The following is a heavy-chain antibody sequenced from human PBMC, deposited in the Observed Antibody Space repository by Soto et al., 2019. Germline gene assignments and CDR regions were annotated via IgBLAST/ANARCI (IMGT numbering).Heavy chain of an antibody. V-gene: IGHV3-23*01. Sequence: GGSLRLSCAASGFTFSNYAMSWVRQPPGKGLEWVSAISGSGGSTYYADSAKGRFTISRDNSKNMLYLQMNSVRAEDTAVYYCAKDYYDSSGYSYFDYWGQGTQVTVSS. J-gene: IGHJ4*02. CDR1: GFTFSNYA. CDR3: AKDYYDSSGYSYFDY. CDR2: ISGSGGST. D-gene: IGHD3-22*01.